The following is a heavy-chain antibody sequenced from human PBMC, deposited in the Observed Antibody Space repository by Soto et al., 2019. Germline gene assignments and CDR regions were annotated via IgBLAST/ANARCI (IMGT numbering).Heavy chain of an antibody. CDR3: ARGSGFNYDILTGYYRPPDY. J-gene: IGHJ4*02. CDR1: GGSISSGDYY. D-gene: IGHD3-9*01. Sequence: QVQLQESGPGLVKPSQTLSLTCTVSGGSISSGDYYWSWIRQPPGKGLEWIGYIYYSGSTYYNPSLKSRVTISVDPSKNQFSLKLSSVTAADTAVYYCARGSGFNYDILTGYYRPPDYWGQGTLVTVSS. CDR2: IYYSGST. V-gene: IGHV4-30-4*01.